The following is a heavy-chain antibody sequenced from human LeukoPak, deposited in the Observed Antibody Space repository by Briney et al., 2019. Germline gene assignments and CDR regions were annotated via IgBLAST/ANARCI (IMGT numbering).Heavy chain of an antibody. CDR2: IGPTGTDR. D-gene: IGHD1-14*01. J-gene: IGHJ4*02. CDR3: ATETIGRHYDY. Sequence: GGSLRLSCAASGFTFSSCGFNWVRQAPGKELEWFSSIGPTGTDRYYADSVRGRFTTSRDNAKNSMYLQMDSLRDEDTAVYYCATETIGRHYDYWGQGTLLTVSS. CDR1: GFTFSSCG. V-gene: IGHV3-21*01.